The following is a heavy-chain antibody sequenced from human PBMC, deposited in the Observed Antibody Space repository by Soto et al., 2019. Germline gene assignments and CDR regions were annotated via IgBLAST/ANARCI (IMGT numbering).Heavy chain of an antibody. Sequence: PSETLSLTCTVSGGSISSSSYYWGWIRQPPGKGLEWIGSIYYSGSTYYNPSLKSRVTISVDTSKNQFSLKLSSVTAADTAVYYCARQISNLVRGYFQHWGQGTLVTVSS. D-gene: IGHD3-3*02. CDR3: ARQISNLVRGYFQH. J-gene: IGHJ1*01. CDR1: GGSISSSSYY. V-gene: IGHV4-39*01. CDR2: IYYSGST.